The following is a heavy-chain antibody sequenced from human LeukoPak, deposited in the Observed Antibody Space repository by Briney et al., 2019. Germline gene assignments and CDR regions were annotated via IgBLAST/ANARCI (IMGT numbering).Heavy chain of an antibody. CDR3: ARDDVGLATTAHYFDS. Sequence: GGSLRLSCAASGFTFNYYAINWVRQAPGKGLEWVAIISDDGTHQYYADSVKGRFTISRDDSKNMVFLQMNSLRPEDSAVYYCARDDVGLATTAHYFDSWGQGTLVTVSS. D-gene: IGHD5-24*01. CDR2: ISDDGTHQ. CDR1: GFTFNYYA. V-gene: IGHV3-30-3*01. J-gene: IGHJ4*02.